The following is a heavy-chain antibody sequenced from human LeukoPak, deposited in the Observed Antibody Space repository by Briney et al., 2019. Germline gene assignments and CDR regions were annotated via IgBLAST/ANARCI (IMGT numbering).Heavy chain of an antibody. Sequence: SETLSLTCTVSGGSISSYYWSWIRQPPGKGLEWIGYINYSGSANYNPSLKSRVTISIDSSKNQFSLNLSSVTAADTAVYYCARGTVTMDYWGRGTLVTVSS. CDR1: GGSISSYY. J-gene: IGHJ4*02. D-gene: IGHD4-17*01. CDR3: ARGTVTMDY. CDR2: INYSGSA. V-gene: IGHV4-59*01.